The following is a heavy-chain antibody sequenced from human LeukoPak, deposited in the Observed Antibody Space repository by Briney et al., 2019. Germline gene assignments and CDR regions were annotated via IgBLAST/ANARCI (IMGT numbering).Heavy chain of an antibody. V-gene: IGHV3-21*01. J-gene: IGHJ3*02. Sequence: GGSLRLSCVVSGFTFSSYSMNWVRQAPGKGLEWVASVSSSSSYRSYADSVKGRFTISRDNARNSLYLQMISLRAEDGAVYYCASFGSGSNLDALGIWGQGTMVTVSS. CDR2: VSSSSSYR. CDR1: GFTFSSYS. CDR3: ASFGSGSNLDALGI. D-gene: IGHD3-10*01.